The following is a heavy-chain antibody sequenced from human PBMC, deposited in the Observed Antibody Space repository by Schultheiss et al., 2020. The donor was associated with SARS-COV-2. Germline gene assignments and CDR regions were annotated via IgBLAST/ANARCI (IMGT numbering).Heavy chain of an antibody. V-gene: IGHV4-34*08. CDR2: INHSGST. CDR3: SALLYSSGFHYGMDV. J-gene: IGHJ6*02. D-gene: IGHD6-19*01. Sequence: GSLRLSCAASGFTFSSYAMSWVRQAPGKGLEWIGEINHSGSTNYNPSLKSRVTISVDTSKNQFSLKLSSVTAADTAVYYCSALLYSSGFHYGMDVWGQGTTVTVAS. CDR1: GFTFSSYA.